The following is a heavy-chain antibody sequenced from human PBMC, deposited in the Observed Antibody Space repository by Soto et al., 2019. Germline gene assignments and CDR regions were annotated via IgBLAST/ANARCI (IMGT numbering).Heavy chain of an antibody. V-gene: IGHV4-39*02. CDR3: AIPPLIEVDGPDY. CDR1: GGSISGSPYH. J-gene: IGHJ4*02. Sequence: PSETQSLTCTVSGGSISGSPYHWGWIRQPWGKGLEWIGRIGAEGSVYYHPSLAGRATLCVDSSKNRFSLNLNSVPAADTAVYYCAIPPLIEVDGPDYWGQGMLVTVSS. D-gene: IGHD6-19*01. CDR2: IGAEGSV.